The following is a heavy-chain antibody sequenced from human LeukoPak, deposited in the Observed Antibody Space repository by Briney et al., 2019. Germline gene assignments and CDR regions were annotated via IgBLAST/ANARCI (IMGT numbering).Heavy chain of an antibody. V-gene: IGHV4-59*01. CDR1: GGSMSRYY. CDR2: IYYSGST. D-gene: IGHD2/OR15-2a*01. Sequence: PSETLSLTCTVSGGSMSRYYWTWIRQSPGKELEWIGYIYYSGSTHYNPSLKSRVTMSVDTSKSQFSLKLSSVTAADTAVYYCARPNTHDVGNNAFDIWGQGTMVTVSS. CDR3: ARPNTHDVGNNAFDI. J-gene: IGHJ3*02.